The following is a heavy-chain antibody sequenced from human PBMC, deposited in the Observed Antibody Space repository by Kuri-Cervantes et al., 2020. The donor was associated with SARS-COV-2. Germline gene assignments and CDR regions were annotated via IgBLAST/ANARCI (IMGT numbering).Heavy chain of an antibody. CDR1: GFTFSSYW. CDR2: IKQDGSEK. J-gene: IGHJ4*02. V-gene: IGHV3-7*01. D-gene: IGHD5-24*01. CDR3: ARENRDGYKGGFDY. Sequence: GGSLRLSCAASGFTFSSYWMSWVRQAPGKGLEWVANIKQDGSEKYYVDSVKGRFTISRDSAKNSLYLQMNSLRAEDTAVYYCARENRDGYKGGFDYWGQGTLVTVSS.